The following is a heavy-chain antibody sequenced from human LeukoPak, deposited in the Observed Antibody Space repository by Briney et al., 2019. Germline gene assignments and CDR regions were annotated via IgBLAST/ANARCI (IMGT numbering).Heavy chain of an antibody. Sequence: GGSLRLSCAASRFTFSSYSMNWVRQAPGKGLEWVSSISSSSSYIYYADSVKGRFTISRDNAKNSLYLQMNSLGAEDTAVYYCARDATIDRYYDFWSGQNWFDPWGQGTLVTVSS. CDR2: ISSSSSYI. J-gene: IGHJ5*02. CDR1: RFTFSSYS. D-gene: IGHD3-3*01. V-gene: IGHV3-21*01. CDR3: ARDATIDRYYDFWSGQNWFDP.